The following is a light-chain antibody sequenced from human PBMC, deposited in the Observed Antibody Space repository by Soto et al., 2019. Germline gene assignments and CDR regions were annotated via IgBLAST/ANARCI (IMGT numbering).Light chain of an antibody. CDR2: DVS. CDR3: CSFAGPQSFEV. Sequence: QCALTRPRSVSGSPGQSVTISCTGTSSDIGGYTYVSWYQQHPGKAPKVIIYDVSERPSGVPDRFSGSKSGNTASLTISGLQPEDEADYYCCSFAGPQSFEVFGEGTKVTVL. J-gene: IGLJ1*01. V-gene: IGLV2-11*01. CDR1: SSDIGGYTY.